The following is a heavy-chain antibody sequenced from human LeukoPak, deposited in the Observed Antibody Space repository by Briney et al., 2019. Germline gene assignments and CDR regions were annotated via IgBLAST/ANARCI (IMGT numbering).Heavy chain of an antibody. CDR1: GYTFTGYA. V-gene: IGHV1-2*02. CDR3: ARVVFNGYYYDSSGYLNEGTKYYFDY. CDR2: INPNSGGT. Sequence: ASVKVSCKASGYTFTGYAMNWVRQAPGQGLEWMGWINPNSGGTNYAQKFQGRVTMTRDTSISTAYMELSRLRSDDTAVYYCARVVFNGYYYDSSGYLNEGTKYYFDYWGQGTLVTVSS. J-gene: IGHJ4*02. D-gene: IGHD3-22*01.